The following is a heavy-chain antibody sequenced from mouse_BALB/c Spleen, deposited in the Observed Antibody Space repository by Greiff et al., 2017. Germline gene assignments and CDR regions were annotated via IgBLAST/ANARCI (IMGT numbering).Heavy chain of an antibody. J-gene: IGHJ3*01. CDR3: AIYDSAWFAY. CDR1: GYSITSDYA. V-gene: IGHV3-2*02. D-gene: IGHD2-4*01. Sequence: EVMLVESGPGLVKPSQSLSLTCTVTGYSITSDYAWNWIRQFPGNKLEWMGYISYSGSTSYNPSLKSRISITRDTSKNQFFLQLNSVTTEDTATYYCAIYDSAWFAYWGQGTLVTVSA. CDR2: ISYSGST.